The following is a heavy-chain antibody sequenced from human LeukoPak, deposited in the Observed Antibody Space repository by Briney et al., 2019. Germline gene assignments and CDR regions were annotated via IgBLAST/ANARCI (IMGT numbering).Heavy chain of an antibody. D-gene: IGHD6-19*01. V-gene: IGHV3-23*05. CDR2: IDKTTYPT. CDR1: EFIFSDYA. CDR3: AKFEGATIPGWFNDY. Sequence: PGGSLRLSCAASEFIFSDYAMGWVRQAPGKGLEWVSTIDKTTYPTFYADSVKGRFTISRDNSKNTLYLQMNSQRTEDTAVYFCAKFEGATIPGWFNDYWGQGILVTVSS. J-gene: IGHJ4*02.